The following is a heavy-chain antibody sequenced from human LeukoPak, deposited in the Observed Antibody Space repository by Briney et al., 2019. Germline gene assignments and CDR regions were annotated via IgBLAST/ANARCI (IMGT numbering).Heavy chain of an antibody. CDR1: GYTFTSYG. CDR2: ISGYNGNI. CDR3: ARARDWNDVLDY. J-gene: IGHJ4*02. V-gene: IGHV1-18*04. D-gene: IGHD1-1*01. Sequence: ASVKVSCKASGYTFTSYGISWVRQAPGQGLEWMGWISGYNGNINYAQKLQGRVTMTTDTSTSTAYMELRSLRSDDTAVYYCARARDWNDVLDYWGQGTLVTVSS.